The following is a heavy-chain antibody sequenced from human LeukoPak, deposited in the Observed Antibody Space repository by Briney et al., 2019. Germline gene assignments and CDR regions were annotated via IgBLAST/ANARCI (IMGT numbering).Heavy chain of an antibody. CDR1: GFTFSNYW. CDR3: VRDYQFIQEV. CDR2: ISTDGKST. D-gene: IGHD2-2*01. V-gene: IGHV3-74*01. J-gene: IGHJ6*02. Sequence: GGSLRLSCVASGFTFSNYWMLWVRQAPGKGLMWVSLISTDGKSTRYAESVKGRFTISRDNAKNALYLQMDILRVEDMALYFCVRDYQFIQEVWGQGTTVTVSS.